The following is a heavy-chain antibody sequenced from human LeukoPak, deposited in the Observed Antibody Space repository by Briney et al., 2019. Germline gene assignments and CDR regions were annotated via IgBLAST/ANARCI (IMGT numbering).Heavy chain of an antibody. Sequence: GGSLRLSCAASGFTVSSYYMNWVRQAPGKELEWVSVIYTGGGRYYADSVRGRFTISRDTSKNMVFLQMNSLRAEDTAVYYCARGRYCSSTSCYGKENYFDYWGQGTLVTVSS. D-gene: IGHD2-2*01. CDR2: IYTGGGR. V-gene: IGHV3-53*01. CDR1: GFTVSSYY. J-gene: IGHJ4*02. CDR3: ARGRYCSSTSCYGKENYFDY.